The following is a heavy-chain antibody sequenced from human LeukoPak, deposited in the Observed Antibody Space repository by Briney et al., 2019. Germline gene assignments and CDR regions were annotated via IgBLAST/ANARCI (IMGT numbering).Heavy chain of an antibody. Sequence: GSLRLSCAASGFTFSNAWMSWIRQPPGKGLEWIGEINHSGSTNYNPSLKSRVTISVDTSKNQFSLKLSSVTAADTAVYYCARHRVYYGSGSYGMDVWGKGTTVTISS. CDR1: GFTFSNAW. J-gene: IGHJ6*04. D-gene: IGHD3-10*01. CDR2: INHSGST. V-gene: IGHV4-34*01. CDR3: ARHRVYYGSGSYGMDV.